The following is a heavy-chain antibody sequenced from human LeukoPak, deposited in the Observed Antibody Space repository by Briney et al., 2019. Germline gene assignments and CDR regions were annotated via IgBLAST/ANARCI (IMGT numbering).Heavy chain of an antibody. CDR1: GYTFTSYG. Sequence: GASVKVSCKASGYTFTSYGISWVRQAPGQGLEWMGWISAYNGNTNYAQKLQGRVTMTTDTSTSTAYMELRSLRSDDTAVYYCARSNYRMGIVGAGSYRYWGQGTLVTVSS. J-gene: IGHJ4*02. CDR2: ISAYNGNT. V-gene: IGHV1-18*01. D-gene: IGHD1-26*01. CDR3: ARSNYRMGIVGAGSYRY.